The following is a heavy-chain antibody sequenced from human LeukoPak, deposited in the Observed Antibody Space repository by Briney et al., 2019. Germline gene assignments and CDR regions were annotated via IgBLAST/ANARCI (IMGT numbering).Heavy chain of an antibody. J-gene: IGHJ5*02. CDR1: GFTFSSFE. D-gene: IGHD3-10*01. CDR2: ISSSGSTI. V-gene: IGHV3-48*03. CDR3: ARVGYSSGSRFYNWFDP. Sequence: GGSLRLSCAASGFTFSSFEMNWVRQAPGKGLEWVSYISSSGSTIYYADSVKGRFTISRDNAKNSLYLQMNSLRAEDTAVYYCARVGYSSGSRFYNWFDPWGQGTLVTVSS.